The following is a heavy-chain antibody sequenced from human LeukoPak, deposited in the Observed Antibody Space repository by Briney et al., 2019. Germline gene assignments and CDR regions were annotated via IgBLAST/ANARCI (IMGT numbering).Heavy chain of an antibody. D-gene: IGHD3-10*01. V-gene: IGHV3-21*01. CDR3: AASGSRFDP. CDR1: GFTFSSYT. CDR2: ISGRGNSL. Sequence: NPGGSLRLSCAASGFTFSSYTMNWVRQAPGKGLEWVSSISGRGNSLFYADSVKGRFTVTRDNAKNSVFLQTNSLRVDDTAMYHCAASGSRFDPWGQGTLVTVSS. J-gene: IGHJ5*02.